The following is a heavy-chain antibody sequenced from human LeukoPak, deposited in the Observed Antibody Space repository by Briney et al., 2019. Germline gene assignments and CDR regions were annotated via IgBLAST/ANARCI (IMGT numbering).Heavy chain of an antibody. CDR1: GFTFSSYS. V-gene: IGHV3-21*01. D-gene: IGHD1-26*01. Sequence: GGSLRLSCAASGFTFSSYSMNWVRQAPGKGLEWVSSISSSSSYIYYADSVKGRFTISRENAKNSLYLKMNSLGAEDTAVYYCARDYSGSSNHLFDYWGQGTLVTVSS. CDR3: ARDYSGSSNHLFDY. CDR2: ISSSSSYI. J-gene: IGHJ4*02.